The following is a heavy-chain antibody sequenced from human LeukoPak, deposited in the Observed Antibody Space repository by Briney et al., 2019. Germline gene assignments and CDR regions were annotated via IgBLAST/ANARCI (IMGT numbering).Heavy chain of an antibody. J-gene: IGHJ4*02. V-gene: IGHV3-21*01. CDR2: ISSSSSYS. CDR3: AREGSRGWYPFDY. CDR1: GFTFGTYS. Sequence: GGSLRLSCAASGFTFGTYSMNWVRQAPGKGLEWVSSISSSSSYSYYADSVRGRFTISRDNANNSLYLQMNSLRAEDTAVYYCAREGSRGWYPFDYWGQGTLVTVSS. D-gene: IGHD6-19*01.